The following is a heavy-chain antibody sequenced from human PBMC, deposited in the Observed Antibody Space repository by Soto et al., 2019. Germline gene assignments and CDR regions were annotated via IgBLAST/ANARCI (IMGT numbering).Heavy chain of an antibody. V-gene: IGHV4-39*01. CDR2: IYYSGST. CDR3: ARHEYSGYDFLRAFDI. J-gene: IGHJ3*02. Sequence: SETLSLTCTVSGGSISSSSYYWGWIRQPPGKGLEWIGSIYYSGSTYYNPSLKSRVTISVDTSKNQFSLKLSSVTAADTAVYYCARHEYSGYDFLRAFDIWGQGTMVTVSS. D-gene: IGHD5-12*01. CDR1: GGSISSSSYY.